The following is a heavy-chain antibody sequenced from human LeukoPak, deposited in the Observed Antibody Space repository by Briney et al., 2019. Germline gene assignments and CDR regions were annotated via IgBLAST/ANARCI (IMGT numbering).Heavy chain of an antibody. CDR1: GFTFSSYG. Sequence: PGGSLRLSCAASGFTFSSYGMHWVRQAPGKGLEWVAVIWYDGSNKYYADSVKGRFTISRDNSKNTLYLQMNSLRAEDTAVFYCARHGSEYYYDGSGLNDIWGQGTMVTVSS. CDR2: IWYDGSNK. V-gene: IGHV3-33*01. J-gene: IGHJ3*02. D-gene: IGHD3-22*01. CDR3: ARHGSEYYYDGSGLNDI.